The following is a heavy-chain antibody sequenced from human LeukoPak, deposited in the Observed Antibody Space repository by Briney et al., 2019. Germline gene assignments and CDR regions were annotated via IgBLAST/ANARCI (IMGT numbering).Heavy chain of an antibody. CDR2: IRYDGSNK. D-gene: IGHD3-10*01. CDR3: ARDTNYYGSGKFDP. Sequence: GRSLRLSCAASGFTFSIYGMHWVRHAPGKGLEWGAFIRYDGSNKYYADSVKGRFTISRDNSNNTVYLQMNSLRAEDTAVYYCARDTNYYGSGKFDPWGQGTLVTVSS. CDR1: GFTFSIYG. J-gene: IGHJ5*02. V-gene: IGHV3-30*02.